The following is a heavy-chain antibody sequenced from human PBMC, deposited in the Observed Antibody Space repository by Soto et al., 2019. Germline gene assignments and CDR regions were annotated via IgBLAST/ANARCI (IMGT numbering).Heavy chain of an antibody. Sequence: GGSLRLSCAGSGFNFSAYSMTWVRQAPGQGLEWVSSISSSGRYIYYADSLKGRFTISRDNARNSLSLQMNSLTADDTAAYYCARDDFDPLTGYVQGPDYLGQGALVTVSS. J-gene: IGHJ4*02. CDR3: ARDDFDPLTGYVQGPDY. CDR2: ISSSGRYI. CDR1: GFNFSAYS. V-gene: IGHV3-21*01. D-gene: IGHD3-9*01.